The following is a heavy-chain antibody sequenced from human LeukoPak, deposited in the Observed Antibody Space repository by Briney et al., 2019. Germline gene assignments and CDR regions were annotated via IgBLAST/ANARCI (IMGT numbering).Heavy chain of an antibody. V-gene: IGHV1-2*02. Sequence: ASVTVSCKASGYTFTGYYMHWVRQAPGQGLEGMGGINPNSGGTNYAQKFQGRVTMTRDTSISTAYMELSRLRSDDTAVYYCASDILTGYYNSDAFDIWGQGTMVTVSS. D-gene: IGHD3-9*01. J-gene: IGHJ3*02. CDR1: GYTFTGYY. CDR2: INPNSGGT. CDR3: ASDILTGYYNSDAFDI.